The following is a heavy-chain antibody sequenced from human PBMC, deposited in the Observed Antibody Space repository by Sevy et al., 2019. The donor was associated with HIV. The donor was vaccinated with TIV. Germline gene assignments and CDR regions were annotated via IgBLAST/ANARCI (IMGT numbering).Heavy chain of an antibody. J-gene: IGHJ1*01. CDR2: ISYDGSNE. Sequence: GGCLRLSCAASGFTFSYFSMHWVRQAPGKGLEWVATISYDGSNEHYADSVKGRFTISRDNSKIALYLQMNSLRAEDTAVYSCAMERLSSDVAEYFENWGQGTLVTVSS. CDR1: GFTFSYFS. V-gene: IGHV3-30*01. CDR3: AMERLSSDVAEYFEN. D-gene: IGHD1-1*01.